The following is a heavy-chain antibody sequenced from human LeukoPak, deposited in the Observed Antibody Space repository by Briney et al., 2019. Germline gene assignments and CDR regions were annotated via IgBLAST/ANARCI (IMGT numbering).Heavy chain of an antibody. D-gene: IGHD6-19*01. CDR2: IKSKTDGGTT. J-gene: IGHJ4*02. CDR3: TTEVPSSPAVAGKEYYFDY. Sequence: PGGSLRLSCAASGFTFSNAWMNWVRQAPGKGLEWVGRIKSKTDGGTTDYAAPVKGRFTISRDDSKNTLYLQMNSLKTEDTAVYYCTTEVPSSPAVAGKEYYFDYWGQGTLVTVSS. V-gene: IGHV3-15*07. CDR1: GFTFSNAW.